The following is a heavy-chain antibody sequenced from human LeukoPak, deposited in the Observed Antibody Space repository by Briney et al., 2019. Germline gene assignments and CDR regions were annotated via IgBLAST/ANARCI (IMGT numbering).Heavy chain of an antibody. Sequence: PGGSLRLSCAASGFTFSSYDMHWVRQVTGKALEWVSAIDAAGNTYYPDSVKGRFTISRENAKNSFYLQMNSLRAGDTAVYYCARASGGYSLLFDYWGQGTLVTVSS. CDR3: ARASGGYSLLFDY. V-gene: IGHV3-13*04. CDR2: IDAAGNT. J-gene: IGHJ4*02. D-gene: IGHD2-15*01. CDR1: GFTFSSYD.